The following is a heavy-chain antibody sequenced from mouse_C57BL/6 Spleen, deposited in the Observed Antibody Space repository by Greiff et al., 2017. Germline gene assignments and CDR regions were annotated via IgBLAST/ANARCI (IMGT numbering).Heavy chain of an antibody. Sequence: EVQLQQSGAELVRPGASVKLSCTASGFNITDDYMHWVKQRPEQGLEWIGWIDPENGDTEYASKFQGKATIPADTSSHTAYLQLSSLTSEDTAVYYCTTSGQFAYWGQGTLVTVSA. J-gene: IGHJ3*01. CDR3: TTSGQFAY. V-gene: IGHV14-4*01. CDR2: IDPENGDT. D-gene: IGHD3-2*02. CDR1: GFNITDDY.